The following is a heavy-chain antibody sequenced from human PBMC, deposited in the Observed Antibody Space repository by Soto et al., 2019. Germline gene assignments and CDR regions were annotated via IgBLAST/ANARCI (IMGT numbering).Heavy chain of an antibody. J-gene: IGHJ4*02. CDR1: QFKFNIYS. Sequence: PLRLSCSASQFKFNIYSRNWILQAPGKGLEWVSYITSDTLTIRYADSVRGRFIISRDNAGNSVFLQMNSLRDEDTATYYCARSVEGHFDYWGQGALVTVSS. V-gene: IGHV3-48*02. CDR3: ARSVEGHFDY. D-gene: IGHD6-19*01. CDR2: ITSDTLTI.